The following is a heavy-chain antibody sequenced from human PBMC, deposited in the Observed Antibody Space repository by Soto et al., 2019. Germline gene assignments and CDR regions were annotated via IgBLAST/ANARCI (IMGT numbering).Heavy chain of an antibody. CDR2: IAFDGSQE. Sequence: GGSLRLSCAASGFSFNTSGMHWVRQAPGKGLEWVAVIAFDGSQEFYGDSVRGRFTISRDNSKNTLFLQMKSLTPEDTAVYYCATKVRVTNYLYYGMDVWGQGTTVTVSS. V-gene: IGHV3-30*03. CDR1: GFSFNTSG. J-gene: IGHJ6*02. D-gene: IGHD2-21*02. CDR3: ATKVRVTNYLYYGMDV.